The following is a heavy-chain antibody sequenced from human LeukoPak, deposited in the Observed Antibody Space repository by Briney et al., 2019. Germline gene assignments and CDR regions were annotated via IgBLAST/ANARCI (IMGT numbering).Heavy chain of an antibody. CDR1: GGSISSSSYY. CDR2: IYYSGST. Sequence: SETLSLTCTVSGGSISSSSYYWGWIRQPPGKGLEWIGSIYYSGSTYYNPSLKSRVTISVDTSKNQFSLKLSSVTAADTAVYYCARAPVAGLHFDYWGQGTLVTVSS. V-gene: IGHV4-39*07. CDR3: ARAPVAGLHFDY. D-gene: IGHD6-19*01. J-gene: IGHJ4*02.